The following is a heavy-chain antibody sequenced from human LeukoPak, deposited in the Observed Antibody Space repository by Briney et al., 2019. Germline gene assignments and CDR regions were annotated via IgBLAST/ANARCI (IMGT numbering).Heavy chain of an antibody. CDR3: ARGPDSNWSGLDF. D-gene: IGHD6-6*01. CDR2: ISPTGSTT. Sequence: GGSLRLSCTASGFSFSGHWMHWARQLPGKGLVWVSRISPTGSTTSYADSVKGRYTVSRDNAKNTLYLQVNNLRAEDTAVYYCARGPDSNWSGLDFWGQGTLLTVSS. V-gene: IGHV3-74*01. CDR1: GFSFSGHW. J-gene: IGHJ4*02.